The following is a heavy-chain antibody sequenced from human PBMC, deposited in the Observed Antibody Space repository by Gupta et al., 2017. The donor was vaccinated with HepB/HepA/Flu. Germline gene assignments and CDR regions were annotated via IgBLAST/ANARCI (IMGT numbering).Heavy chain of an antibody. J-gene: IGHJ5*02. CDR1: GGSISSSSYY. Sequence: QLQLQESGPGLVKPSETLSLTCTVSGGSISSSSYYWGWIRQPPGKGLEWIGSIYYSGSTYYNPSLKSRVTISVDTSKNQFSLKLSSVTAADTAVYYCARGELGYCSSTSCLYNWFDPWGQGTLVTVSS. D-gene: IGHD2-2*03. V-gene: IGHV4-39*01. CDR2: IYYSGST. CDR3: ARGELGYCSSTSCLYNWFDP.